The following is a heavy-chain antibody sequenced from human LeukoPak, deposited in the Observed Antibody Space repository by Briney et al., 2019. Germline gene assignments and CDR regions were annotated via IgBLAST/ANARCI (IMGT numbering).Heavy chain of an antibody. J-gene: IGHJ4*02. Sequence: GGSLRLSCAGSGFTFSRDGMDWVRQAPGQGLEWVSVIYIGGTIYYADSVKGRFTTSRDNSQNTVYLEMNSLRAEDTAVYYCARDGENHYYDYWGQGTLVTVST. V-gene: IGHV3-66*01. CDR3: ARDGENHYYDY. D-gene: IGHD7-27*01. CDR1: GFTFSRDG. CDR2: IYIGGTI.